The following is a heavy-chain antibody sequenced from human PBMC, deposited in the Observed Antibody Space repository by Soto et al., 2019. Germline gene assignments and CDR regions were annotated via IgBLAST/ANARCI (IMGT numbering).Heavy chain of an antibody. CDR3: ARPRHYDFWSGSYDL. CDR2: IFSNDEK. V-gene: IGHV2-26*01. CDR1: GFSLSDAKLG. J-gene: IGHJ5*02. Sequence: QVTLKESGPVLVKPTETLTLTCTVSGFSLSDAKLGVSWIRQPPGRALEWLAHIFSNDEKSYSTSLKTRFTISKDTSKSQVVLTMTNMEPADTATYSSARPRHYDFWSGSYDLWGQGTLVTVSS. D-gene: IGHD3-3*01.